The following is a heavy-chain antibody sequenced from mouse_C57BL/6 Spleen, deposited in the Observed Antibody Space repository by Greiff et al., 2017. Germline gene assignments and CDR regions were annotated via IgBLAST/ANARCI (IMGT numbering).Heavy chain of an antibody. D-gene: IGHD2-14*01. V-gene: IGHV1-59*01. CDR1: GYTFTSYW. J-gene: IGHJ3*01. CDR2: IDPSDSYT. CDR3: ARGSLHRGFAY. Sequence: QVQLQQPGAELVRPGTSVKLSCKASGYTFTSYWMHWVQQRPGQGLEWIGVIDPSDSYTNYNQKFKGKATLTVDTSSSTAYMQLSSLTSEDSAVYYCARGSLHRGFAYWGQGTLVTVSA.